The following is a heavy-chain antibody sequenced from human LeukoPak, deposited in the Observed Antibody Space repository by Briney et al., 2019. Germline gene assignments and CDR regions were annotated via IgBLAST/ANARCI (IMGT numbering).Heavy chain of an antibody. J-gene: IGHJ4*02. CDR3: ARAFSSGYDRWIYYFDY. Sequence: SVKVSCKASGGTFSSYAISWVRQAPGQGLEWMGGIIPIFGTANYAQKFQGRVTITADKSTSTAYMELSSLRSEETAVYYCARAFSSGYDRWIYYFDYWGQGTLVTVSS. V-gene: IGHV1-69*06. CDR1: GGTFSSYA. D-gene: IGHD5-12*01. CDR2: IIPIFGTA.